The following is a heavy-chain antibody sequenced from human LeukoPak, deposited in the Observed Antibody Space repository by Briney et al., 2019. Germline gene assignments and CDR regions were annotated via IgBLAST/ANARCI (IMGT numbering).Heavy chain of an antibody. CDR1: GFTFSNHA. Sequence: GGSLRLSCVASGFTFSNHAMHWVRQAPGKGLEWVAIIASHGTKAYYADSVKGRFSISRDNSKNTVDLQMNTLRTEDTAIYYCAKDRSQEAIYKGALDVWGQGTTVTVSS. J-gene: IGHJ6*02. CDR3: AKDRSQEAIYKGALDV. V-gene: IGHV3-30-3*01. D-gene: IGHD5-24*01. CDR2: IASHGTKA.